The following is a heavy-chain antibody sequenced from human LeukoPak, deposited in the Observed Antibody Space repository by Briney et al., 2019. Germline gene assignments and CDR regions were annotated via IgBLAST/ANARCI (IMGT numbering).Heavy chain of an antibody. D-gene: IGHD3-22*01. V-gene: IGHV4-38-2*01. J-gene: IGHJ4*02. Sequence: PSEALSLTCAVSGSSINSGYYWAWIRQPPGKGLEWIGSIDHSGSYYSTPSLKSRVTISLHSSKKHFSLELSSVTAADTAVYYCARGVYDSSGYHYYGGFYYFDSWGRGTLVTVSS. CDR3: ARGVYDSSGYHYYGGFYYFDS. CDR1: GSSINSGYY. CDR2: IDHSGSY.